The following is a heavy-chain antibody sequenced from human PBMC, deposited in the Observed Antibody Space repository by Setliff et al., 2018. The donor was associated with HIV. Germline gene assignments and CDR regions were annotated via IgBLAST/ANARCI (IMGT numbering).Heavy chain of an antibody. D-gene: IGHD6-13*01. CDR1: GFTFSNYW. J-gene: IGHJ1*01. CDR3: ARDSSSCSWAEYFQF. CDR2: IKQDGSEK. Sequence: PGGSLRLSCAASGFTFSNYWMNWVRQAPGKGLEWVANIKQDGSEKYYVDSVKGRFTISRDNAKNSLSLQMNRLRAEDTAVYYCARDSSSCSWAEYFQFWGQGTLVTVSS. V-gene: IGHV3-7*01.